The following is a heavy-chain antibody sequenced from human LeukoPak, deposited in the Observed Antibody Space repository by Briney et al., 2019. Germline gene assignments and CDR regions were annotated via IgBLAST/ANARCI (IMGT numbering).Heavy chain of an antibody. D-gene: IGHD5-24*01. CDR3: AKGRSFAPYYYGMDG. CDR1: GFTFSSYG. CDR2: IWYDGSNK. Sequence: PGGFLRLSCAASGFTFSSYGMHWVRHAPGKGLEWVAVIWYDGSNKYYADSVKGRFTISRDNSKNTLYLQMNSLRAEETAVYYCAKGRSFAPYYYGMDGWGQGTTVTVSS. J-gene: IGHJ6*02. V-gene: IGHV3-33*06.